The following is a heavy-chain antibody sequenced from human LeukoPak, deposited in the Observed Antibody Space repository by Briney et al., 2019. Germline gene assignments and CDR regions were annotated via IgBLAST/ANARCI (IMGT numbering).Heavy chain of an antibody. CDR2: LAYHGNTE. CDR3: ARENDFWSGYYLDAFDI. CDR1: GFTISSHG. V-gene: IGHV3-30*03. D-gene: IGHD3-3*01. J-gene: IGHJ3*02. Sequence: GTSLRLSCAVSGFTISSHGRHWVRQAPGKGPEWVAMLAYHGNTEYYGDSVKGRFTISRDNSKNTLYLQMDSLRAEDTAVYYCARENDFWSGYYLDAFDIWGQGTMVTVSS.